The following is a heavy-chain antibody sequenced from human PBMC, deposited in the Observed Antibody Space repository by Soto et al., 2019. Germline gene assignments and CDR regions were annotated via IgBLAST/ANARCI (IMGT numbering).Heavy chain of an antibody. V-gene: IGHV3-33*01. J-gene: IGHJ4*02. CDR1: GFTFSSYG. Sequence: QVQLVESGGGVVQPGRSLRLSCAASGFTFSSYGMHWVRQAPGKGLEWVAVIWYDGSNKYYADSVKGRFTISRDNSKNTLYLQMNSLRAEDTAVYYCVRACRDGYNYGFDYWGQGTLVTVSS. CDR2: IWYDGSNK. CDR3: VRACRDGYNYGFDY. D-gene: IGHD5-12*01.